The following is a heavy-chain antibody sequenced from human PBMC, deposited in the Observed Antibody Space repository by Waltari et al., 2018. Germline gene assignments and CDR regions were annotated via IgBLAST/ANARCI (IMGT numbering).Heavy chain of an antibody. CDR3: ARDGGPVVTGLDY. Sequence: QVQLVQSGAEVKKPGASVKVSCKASGYTFTSYGISWVRQAPGQGLEWMGWINPNSGGTNYAQKFQGRVTMTRDTSISTAYMELSRLRSDDTAVYYCARDGGPVVTGLDYWGQGTLVTVSS. CDR2: INPNSGGT. CDR1: GYTFTSYG. D-gene: IGHD2-15*01. J-gene: IGHJ4*02. V-gene: IGHV1-2*02.